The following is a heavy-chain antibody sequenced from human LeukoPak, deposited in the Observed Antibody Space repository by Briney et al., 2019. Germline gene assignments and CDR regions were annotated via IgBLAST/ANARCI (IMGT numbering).Heavy chain of an antibody. J-gene: IGHJ5*02. D-gene: IGHD3-10*01. Sequence: SETLSLTCTVSGGSISSYYWTWIRQPPGKGLEWIGYVYDSGSTNYNPSLQSRVTISVDMSKSQFSLKLTSVTAADTAVYYCARRGGRGSSYWFDPWGQGTLVTVSS. V-gene: IGHV4-59*08. CDR1: GGSISSYY. CDR2: VYDSGST. CDR3: ARRGGRGSSYWFDP.